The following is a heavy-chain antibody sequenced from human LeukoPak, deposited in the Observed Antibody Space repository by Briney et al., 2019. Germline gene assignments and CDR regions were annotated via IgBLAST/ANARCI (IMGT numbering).Heavy chain of an antibody. CDR3: AGGPRIAYSSGYYKRGAFDI. J-gene: IGHJ3*02. D-gene: IGHD3-22*01. CDR1: GGSFSGYY. CDR2: INHSGST. Sequence: SETLSLTCAVYGGSFSGYYWSWIRQPPGKGLEWIGEINHSGSTNYNPSLKSRVTISVDTSKNQFSLKLSSVTAADTAVYYCAGGPRIAYSSGYYKRGAFDIWGQGTMVTVSS. V-gene: IGHV4-34*01.